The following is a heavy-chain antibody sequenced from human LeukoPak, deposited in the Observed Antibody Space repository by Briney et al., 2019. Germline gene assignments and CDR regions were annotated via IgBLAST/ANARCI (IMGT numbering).Heavy chain of an antibody. CDR3: ARLVPADTVWYFDY. V-gene: IGHV4-39*01. CDR1: GGSISSSSYY. CDR2: IYYSGST. J-gene: IGHJ4*02. D-gene: IGHD2-2*01. Sequence: SETLSRTCTVSGGSISSSSYYWGWIRQPPGKGLEWIGSIYYSGSTYYNPSLKSRVTISVDTSKNQFSLKLSSVTAADTAVYYRARLVPADTVWYFDYWGQGTPVTVSS.